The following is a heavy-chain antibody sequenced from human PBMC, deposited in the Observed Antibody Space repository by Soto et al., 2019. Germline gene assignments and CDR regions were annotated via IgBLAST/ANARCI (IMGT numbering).Heavy chain of an antibody. Sequence: GESLKISCKGSGYNFAGYWIAWVRQMPGKGLELMGIIYPSDSDTRYRPSYQGQVTISADKSISSAYLQWSSLRASDTAMYYCARGGVSTRTFDYWGQGTPVTVSS. D-gene: IGHD3-3*01. CDR2: IYPSDSDT. V-gene: IGHV5-51*01. CDR1: GYNFAGYW. CDR3: ARGGVSTRTFDY. J-gene: IGHJ4*02.